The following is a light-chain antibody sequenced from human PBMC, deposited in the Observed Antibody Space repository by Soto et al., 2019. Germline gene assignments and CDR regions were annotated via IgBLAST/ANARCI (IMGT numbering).Light chain of an antibody. CDR1: QGISNY. Sequence: DIQMTQSQSSLSASVGARATITCRASQGISNYLAWYQQKPGKVPKLLIYAASTLQSGVPSRFSGSGSGTYFTLTISSLQPEDVATYYCQKYNSALRTFGQGTKVEIK. CDR3: QKYNSALRT. V-gene: IGKV1-27*01. CDR2: AAS. J-gene: IGKJ1*01.